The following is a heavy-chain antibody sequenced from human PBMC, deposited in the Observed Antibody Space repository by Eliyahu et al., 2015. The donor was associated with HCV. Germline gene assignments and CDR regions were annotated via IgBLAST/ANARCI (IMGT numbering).Heavy chain of an antibody. J-gene: IGHJ3*02. V-gene: IGHV3-23*01. CDR3: AKAYGSGSYSPYDAFDI. CDR2: ISGSGGST. CDR1: GFTFSSYA. D-gene: IGHD3-10*01. Sequence: SGFTFSSYAMSWVRQAPGKGLEWVSAISGSGGSTYYADSVKGRFTISRDNSKNTLYLQMNSLRAEDTAVYYCAKAYGSGSYSPYDAFDIWGQGTMVTVSS.